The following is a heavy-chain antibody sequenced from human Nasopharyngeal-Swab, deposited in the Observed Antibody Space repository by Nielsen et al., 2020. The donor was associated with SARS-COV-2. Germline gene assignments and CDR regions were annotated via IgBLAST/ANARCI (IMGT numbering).Heavy chain of an antibody. CDR2: IHPYSGDT. D-gene: IGHD3-22*01. V-gene: IGHV1-2*02. J-gene: IGHJ4*02. CDR1: GYTFTDYY. Sequence: ASVKVSCTTSGYTFTDYYIHWVRQVPGQGLEWVGCIHPYSGDTKYAQKFQGRVTVTRDTSRSTAYIELSRLRSDDTAVYYCARDYYDNYDSDYWGQGTLVTVSS. CDR3: ARDYYDNYDSDY.